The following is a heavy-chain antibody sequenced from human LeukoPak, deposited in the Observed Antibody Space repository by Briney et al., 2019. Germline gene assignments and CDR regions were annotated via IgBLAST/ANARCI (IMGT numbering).Heavy chain of an antibody. CDR1: GFTFSSYG. CDR3: ARGCGSYSLNWFDP. J-gene: IGHJ5*02. D-gene: IGHD1-26*01. CDR2: IWYDGSNK. Sequence: GGSLRLSCAASGFTFSSYGMHWFRQAPGKGLEWVAVIWYDGSNKYYADSVKGRFTISRDNSKNTLYLQMNSLRAEDTAVYYCARGCGSYSLNWFDPWGQGTLVTVSS. V-gene: IGHV3-33*01.